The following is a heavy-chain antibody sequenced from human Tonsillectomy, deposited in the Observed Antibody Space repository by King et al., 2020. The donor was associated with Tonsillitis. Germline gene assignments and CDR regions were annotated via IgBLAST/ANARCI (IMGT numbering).Heavy chain of an antibody. D-gene: IGHD3-3*01. Sequence: VQLQQWGAGLLKPSETLSLTSAVDGGSFSAYYWSWIRQPPGKGLEWIGEINHSGSTNYNPSLKSRGTISVDTSKYQFSLELSFLTAADTAVYYCARRFDGYYPYIDYWGQGNLVTVSS. J-gene: IGHJ4*02. CDR2: INHSGST. CDR1: GGSFSAYY. V-gene: IGHV4-34*01. CDR3: ARRFDGYYPYIDY.